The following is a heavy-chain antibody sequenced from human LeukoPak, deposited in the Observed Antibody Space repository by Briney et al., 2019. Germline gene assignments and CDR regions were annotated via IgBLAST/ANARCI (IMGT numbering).Heavy chain of an antibody. Sequence: GGSLRLSCAASGFTFSSYWMSWVRQAPGKGLEWVANIKQDGSEKYYVDSVKGRFTIFRDNAKKSLYLMMNSLRPEDTAFYYCAKPLEKTTTTVGGYFDYWGQATLVTVSS. CDR2: IKQDGSEK. CDR3: AKPLEKTTTTVGGYFDY. J-gene: IGHJ4*02. D-gene: IGHD5-24*01. V-gene: IGHV3-7*03. CDR1: GFTFSSYW.